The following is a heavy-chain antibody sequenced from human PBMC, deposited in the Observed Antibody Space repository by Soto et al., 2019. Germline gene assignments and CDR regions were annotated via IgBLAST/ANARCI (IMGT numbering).Heavy chain of an antibody. V-gene: IGHV3-7*01. D-gene: IGHD3-16*01. CDR1: GIDVRCYW. CDR3: ARDIGFDYVN. CDR2: IKEDGSEI. J-gene: IGHJ4*02. Sequence: GGSLRLSWAVSGIDVRCYWMSCVRQAPGKGLEWVASIKEDGSEIYYLQSVRGRFAISRDSAGNALQLAMNYLSAEDTATYFCARDIGFDYVNWGQGTLVTVSS.